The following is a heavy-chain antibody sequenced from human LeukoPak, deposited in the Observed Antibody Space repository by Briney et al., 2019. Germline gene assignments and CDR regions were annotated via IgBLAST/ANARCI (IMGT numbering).Heavy chain of an antibody. CDR3: ARDMYGRGYSYGRGPLYYFDY. Sequence: PSETLSVTCTVSGGSISSYYRSWIRQPRGKGLEWIGYIYYSGSTNYNPSLKSRVTISVDTSKNQFSLKLSSVTAADTAVYYCARDMYGRGYSYGRGPLYYFDYWGQGTLVTVSS. CDR2: IYYSGST. J-gene: IGHJ4*02. D-gene: IGHD5-18*01. V-gene: IGHV4-59*01. CDR1: GGSISSYY.